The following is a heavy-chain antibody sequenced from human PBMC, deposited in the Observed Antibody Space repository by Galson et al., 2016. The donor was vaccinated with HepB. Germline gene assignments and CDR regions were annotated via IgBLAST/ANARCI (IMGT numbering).Heavy chain of an antibody. CDR1: GGSINSGGYY. CDR3: ARNQGYCSGGSCFHLSDALDI. V-gene: IGHV4-31*03. J-gene: IGHJ3*02. CDR2: IYYSGTT. D-gene: IGHD2-15*01. Sequence: LSLTCTVSGGSINSGGYYWNWIRQHPGKGLEWIGYIYYSGTTYSNPSLKSRVTMSVDTSKNQFSLKLSSVTAADTAVYYCARNQGYCSGGSCFHLSDALDIWGQGTMVTVSS.